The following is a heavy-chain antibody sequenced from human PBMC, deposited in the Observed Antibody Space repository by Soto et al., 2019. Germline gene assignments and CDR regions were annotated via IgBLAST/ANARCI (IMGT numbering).Heavy chain of an antibody. CDR3: ARGVSSGSHYSFLYGFLLYYFDY. J-gene: IGHJ4*02. Sequence: PGGSLRLSCAASAFSFRSYGMHWVRQAPGKGLEWVAFTSYDGSNTFYSDSVKGRFTVSRDNSKNTLYLQMNSLRVEDTAVYYCARGVSSGSHYSFLYGFLLYYFDYWGQGTLVTVSS. CDR2: TSYDGSNT. D-gene: IGHD3-10*01. V-gene: IGHV3-30*03. CDR1: AFSFRSYG.